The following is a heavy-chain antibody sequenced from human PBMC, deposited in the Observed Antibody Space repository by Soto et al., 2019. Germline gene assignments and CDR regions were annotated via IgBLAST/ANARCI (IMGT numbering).Heavy chain of an antibody. J-gene: IGHJ6*02. CDR3: VKDGPSCGGDCYSDYYYYRMDV. D-gene: IGHD2-21*01. CDR1: GCTFSSYC. CDR2: ISYGGSNK. Sequence: PWGSLRLSCTASGCTFSSYCRHWVRQAPGKGLEWVGVISYGGSNKYYAYSVNGRFTIARDNSKNTLYLQRNSLRAEDTAVYYAVKDGPSCGGDCYSDYYYYRMDVWGQGTTVTVSS. V-gene: IGHV3-30*18.